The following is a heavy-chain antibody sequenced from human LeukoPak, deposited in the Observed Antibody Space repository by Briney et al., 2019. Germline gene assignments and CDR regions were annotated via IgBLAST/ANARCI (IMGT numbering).Heavy chain of an antibody. V-gene: IGHV3-64*01. Sequence: GGSLRLSCAASGFTFSIYGMVWVRQAPGKGLEYVSGITGNGGTTYYGNSVKGRFTISRDNSKDTLYLQMGSLRTEDMAVYYCARGIRWASDYWGQGSLVTVAS. CDR1: GFTFSIYG. D-gene: IGHD4-23*01. J-gene: IGHJ4*02. CDR2: ITGNGGTT. CDR3: ARGIRWASDY.